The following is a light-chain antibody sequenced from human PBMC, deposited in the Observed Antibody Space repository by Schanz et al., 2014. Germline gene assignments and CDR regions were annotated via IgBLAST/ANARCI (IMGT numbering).Light chain of an antibody. V-gene: IGLV1-47*01. CDR2: RNN. J-gene: IGLJ3*02. CDR1: SSNIGSNY. Sequence: QSVLTQPPSASGTPGQRVTISCSGSSSNIGSNYVYWYQQLPGTAPKLLIYRNNQRPSGVPDRFSGSKSGTSASLAISGLQAEDDAVYYCQSYDRSLSWVFGGGTKLTVL. CDR3: QSYDRSLSWV.